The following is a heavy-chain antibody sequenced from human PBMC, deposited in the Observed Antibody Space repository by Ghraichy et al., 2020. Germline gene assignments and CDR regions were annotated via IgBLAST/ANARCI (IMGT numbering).Heavy chain of an antibody. V-gene: IGHV3-21*01. J-gene: IGHJ4*02. CDR3: ARAIGRGSDFDY. CDR1: GFTFSSYS. Sequence: GSLRLSCAASGFTFSSYSMNWVRQAPGKGLEWVSSISSSSSYIYYADSVKGRFTISRDNAKNSLYLQMNSLRAEDTAVYYCARAIGRGSDFDYWGQGTLVTVSS. CDR2: ISSSSSYI. D-gene: IGHD1-26*01.